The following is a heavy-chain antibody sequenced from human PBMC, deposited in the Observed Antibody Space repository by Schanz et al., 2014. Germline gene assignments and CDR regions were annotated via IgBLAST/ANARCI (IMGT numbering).Heavy chain of an antibody. CDR3: ARGARQYSGSYSPSDY. D-gene: IGHD1-26*01. Sequence: GFVFTFNDSYMNWIRQAPGKGLEWVSYISGSDNYINYADSVKGRFTISRDNAKNSLFLLMSSLRAEDSAVYYCARGARQYSGSYSPSDYWGQGTLVTVSS. J-gene: IGHJ4*02. CDR2: ISGSDNYI. CDR1: VFTFNDSY. V-gene: IGHV3-11*06.